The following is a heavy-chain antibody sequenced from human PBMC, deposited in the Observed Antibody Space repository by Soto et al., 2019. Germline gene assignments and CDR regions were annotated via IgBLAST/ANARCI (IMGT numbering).Heavy chain of an antibody. CDR2: IIPIFGTA. D-gene: IGHD3-10*01. CDR3: ARDRGYPPSRPYYYYGMDV. V-gene: IGHV1-69*06. CDR1: GGTFSSYA. Sequence: SVKVSCKASGGTFSSYAISWVRQAPGQGLEWMGGIIPIFGTANYAQKFQGRVTITADKSTSTAYMELSSLRSEDTAVCYCARDRGYPPSRPYYYYGMDVWGQGTTVTVSS. J-gene: IGHJ6*02.